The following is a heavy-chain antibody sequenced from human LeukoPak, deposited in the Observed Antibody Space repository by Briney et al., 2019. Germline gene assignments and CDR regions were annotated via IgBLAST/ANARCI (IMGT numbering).Heavy chain of an antibody. V-gene: IGHV6-1*01. CDR1: GDSVSSNSAA. Sequence: SQTLSLTCAISGDSVSSNSAAWNWIRQSPSRGLEWLGRTYYRSKWYNDYAVSVKSRITINPDTSKNQFSLQLNSVTPEDTAVYYCARELYYYDSSGYPPLGAFDIWGQGTMVTVSS. J-gene: IGHJ3*02. CDR3: ARELYYYDSSGYPPLGAFDI. D-gene: IGHD3-22*01. CDR2: TYYRSKWYN.